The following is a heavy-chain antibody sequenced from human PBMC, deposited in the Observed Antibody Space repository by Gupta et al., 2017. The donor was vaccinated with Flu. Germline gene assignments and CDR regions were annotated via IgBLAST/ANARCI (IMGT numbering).Heavy chain of an antibody. CDR1: GFTFSNYA. CDR3: AKDGPGSTASGSWYRGSFDF. Sequence: EVQLLESGGGLVQPGGSLRLSCAASGFTFSNYAMSWVRQAPGKGLEWVSAISSTGDSRYYAASVKGRFTISRDNSKNTLDLQMNSLRPDDTAVDDCAKDGPGSTASGSWYRGSFDFWGPGTLVSVSS. V-gene: IGHV3-23*01. J-gene: IGHJ4*02. CDR2: ISSTGDSR. D-gene: IGHD6-13*01.